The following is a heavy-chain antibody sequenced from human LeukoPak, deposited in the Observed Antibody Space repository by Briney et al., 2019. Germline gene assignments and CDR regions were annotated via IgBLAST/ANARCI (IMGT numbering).Heavy chain of an antibody. D-gene: IGHD3-16*01. CDR1: GFTFSSYA. CDR3: AKGVGGFNNFDY. V-gene: IGHV3-23*01. Sequence: GGCLRLSCAASGFTFSSYAMNWVRQAPGKGLELVSVISGSAGTTYSADTVKGRFTISRDNSKNMLYLQMNSLRAEDTAVYYCAKGVGGFNNFDYWGQGTMDRLSS. J-gene: IGHJ4*02. CDR2: ISGSAGTT.